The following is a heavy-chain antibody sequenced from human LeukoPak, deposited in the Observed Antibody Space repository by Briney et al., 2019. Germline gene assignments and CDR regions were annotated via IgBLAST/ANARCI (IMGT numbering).Heavy chain of an antibody. D-gene: IGHD3-10*01. CDR2: IIPIFGTA. CDR3: ARAQYGSGSIDWFDP. V-gene: IGHV1-69*13. J-gene: IGHJ5*02. Sequence: GASVKVSCKASGGTFSSYAISWVRQAPGQGLEWMGGIIPIFGTANYAQKFQGRVTITADESTSTAYMELSSLRSEDTAVYYCARAQYGSGSIDWFDPWGQGTLVTVSS. CDR1: GGTFSSYA.